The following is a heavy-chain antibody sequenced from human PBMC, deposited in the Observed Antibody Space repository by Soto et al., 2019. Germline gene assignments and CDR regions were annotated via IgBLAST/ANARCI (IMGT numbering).Heavy chain of an antibody. CDR1: GGSISSGDYY. CDR2: ISHLEST. CDR3: ARGGGYDPFDY. D-gene: IGHD5-12*01. V-gene: IGHV4-30-2*01. Sequence: SETLSLTCTVSGGSISSGDYYWSWIRQPPGKDLEWLGYISHLESTFYNPSFQSRLTLSIDRSKNQFSLKLASMTAADTAVYYCARGGGYDPFDYWGQGTLVTVSS. J-gene: IGHJ4*02.